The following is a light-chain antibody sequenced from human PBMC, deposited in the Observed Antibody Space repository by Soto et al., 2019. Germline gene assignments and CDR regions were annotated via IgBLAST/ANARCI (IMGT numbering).Light chain of an antibody. V-gene: IGLV2-8*01. Sequence: QSVLTQPPSASGSPGQSVTISCTGSSSDVGGYNFVSWYQQHPGKAPKLLIYEVSERPSGVPDRFSGSKSGNTASLTVSGLRADDEADYYCSSYAGSNNLYVFGTGTKVTVL. CDR2: EVS. CDR1: SSDVGGYNF. CDR3: SSYAGSNNLYV. J-gene: IGLJ1*01.